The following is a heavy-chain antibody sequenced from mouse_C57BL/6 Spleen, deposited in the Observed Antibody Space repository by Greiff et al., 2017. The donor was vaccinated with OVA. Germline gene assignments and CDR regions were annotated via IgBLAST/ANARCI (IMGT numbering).Heavy chain of an antibody. V-gene: IGHV5-16*01. J-gene: IGHJ1*03. CDR2: INYDGSST. CDR3: ARYVRFYWYFDV. CDR1: GFTFSDYY. Sequence: EVTLMASEGGLVQPGSSMKLSCTASGFTFSDYYMAWVRQVPEKGLEWVANINYDGSSTYYLDSLKSRFIISRDNAKNILYLQMSSLKSEDTATYYCARYVRFYWYFDVWGTGTTVTVSS.